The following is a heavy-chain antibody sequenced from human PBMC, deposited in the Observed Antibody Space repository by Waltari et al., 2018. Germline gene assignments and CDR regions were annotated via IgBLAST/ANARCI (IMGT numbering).Heavy chain of an antibody. CDR1: GFTFRTYG. Sequence: QVQLVESGGGVVQPGRSLRLSCAGSGFTFRTYGLPWVRPAPGKGLEWVAVIWYDGSNKYYADSVKGRFTISRDNSKNTLYLQMNSLRAEDTAVYYCARDDYYDSSGNAFDIWGQGTMVTVSS. CDR3: ARDDYYDSSGNAFDI. V-gene: IGHV3-33*01. CDR2: IWYDGSNK. J-gene: IGHJ3*02. D-gene: IGHD3-22*01.